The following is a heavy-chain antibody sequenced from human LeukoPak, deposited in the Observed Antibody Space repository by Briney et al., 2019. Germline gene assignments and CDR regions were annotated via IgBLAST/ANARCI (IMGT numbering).Heavy chain of an antibody. J-gene: IGHJ6*02. CDR1: GFTFSSYG. D-gene: IGHD6-19*01. V-gene: IGHV3-30*18. Sequence: PGRSLRLSCAASGFTFSSYGMHWVRQAPGKGLEWVAVISYDGSNKYYADSVKGRFTISRDNSKNTLYLQMNTLRAEDTAVYYCAKDRSSGWLNYYYYGMDVWGQGTTVTVSS. CDR3: AKDRSSGWLNYYYYGMDV. CDR2: ISYDGSNK.